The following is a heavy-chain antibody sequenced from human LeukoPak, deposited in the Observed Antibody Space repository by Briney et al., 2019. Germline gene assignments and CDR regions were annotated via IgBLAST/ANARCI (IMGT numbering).Heavy chain of an antibody. CDR1: GYIFTSYY. V-gene: IGHV1-46*01. J-gene: IGHJ4*02. CDR3: ARVGGPGYGSGSRAFDY. Sequence: ASVKVSCKASGYIFTSYYMHWVRQAPGQGLEWMGIINPSGGSTSYAQKFQGRVTMTRDTSTSTVYMELSSLRSEDTAVYYCARVGGPGYGSGSRAFDYWGQGTLVTVSS. CDR2: INPSGGST. D-gene: IGHD3-10*01.